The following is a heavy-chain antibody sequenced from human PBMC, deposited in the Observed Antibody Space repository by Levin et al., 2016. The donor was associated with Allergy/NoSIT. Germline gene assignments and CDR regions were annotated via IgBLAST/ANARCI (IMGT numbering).Heavy chain of an antibody. D-gene: IGHD5-18*01. CDR3: ERRERGYNYGRGDF. V-gene: IGHV5-10-1*01. CDR2: VDPSDFYI. J-gene: IGHJ4*02. CDR1: GYTFTNYW. Sequence: GESLKISCRGAGYTFTNYWINWVRQVPGKGLEWVARVDPSDFYINYNPSFQGHVTISADRSISTAFLEWGSLKASDSAMYFCERRERGYNYGRGDFWGQGTLVTVSS.